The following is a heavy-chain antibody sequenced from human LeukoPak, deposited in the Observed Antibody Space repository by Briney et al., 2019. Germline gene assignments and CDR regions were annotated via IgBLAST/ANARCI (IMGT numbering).Heavy chain of an antibody. CDR1: GGSFNNYA. D-gene: IGHD2-15*01. Sequence: ASVKVSCKASGGSFNNYAISWVRQAPGQGLEWMGRIISIFGIANSAQKFQGRVTMTTDTSTNTAYVEVRSLRSDDTAVYYCARRSPQDWFDPWGQGTLVTVSS. V-gene: IGHV1-69*04. CDR3: ARRSPQDWFDP. CDR2: IISIFGIA. J-gene: IGHJ5*02.